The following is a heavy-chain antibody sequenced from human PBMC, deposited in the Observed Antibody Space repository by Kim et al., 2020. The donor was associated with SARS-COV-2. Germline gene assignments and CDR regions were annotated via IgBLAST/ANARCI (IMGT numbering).Heavy chain of an antibody. CDR3: VRESVARKFDI. CDR2: LYSGGTT. J-gene: IGHJ3*02. Sequence: GGSLRLSCAASGFTVSSTYMNWVRQAPGKGLEWVSVLYSGGTTYYVDSVKGRFTISRDNSKNTLYLQMNSLRAEDTAVYYCVRESVARKFDIWGQGTMVTVSP. V-gene: IGHV3-53*01. D-gene: IGHD5-12*01. CDR1: GFTVSSTY.